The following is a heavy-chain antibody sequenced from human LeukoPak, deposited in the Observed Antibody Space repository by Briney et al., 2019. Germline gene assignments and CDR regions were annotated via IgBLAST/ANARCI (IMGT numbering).Heavy chain of an antibody. CDR3: ARDGTAAGLYFDL. CDR2: ISSGGNTI. D-gene: IGHD6-13*01. Sequence: GGSLRLSCAASGFTFSSYEMNWVRQAPGKGLEWVSYISSGGNTIYYADSVKGRFTISRDNAKNSLYLQMNSLRAEDTAVYYCARDGTAAGLYFDLWGHGTLVTVSS. CDR1: GFTFSSYE. J-gene: IGHJ4*01. V-gene: IGHV3-48*03.